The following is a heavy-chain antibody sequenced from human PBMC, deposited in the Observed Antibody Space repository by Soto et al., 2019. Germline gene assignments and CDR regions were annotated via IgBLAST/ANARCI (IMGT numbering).Heavy chain of an antibody. D-gene: IGHD3-10*01. J-gene: IGHJ4*02. CDR1: GLTVSSNY. V-gene: IGHV3-53*01. CDR3: ARGKDYGAGSYSGY. CDR2: IYSGGST. Sequence: EVQLVESGGGLIQPGGSLRLSCAASGLTVSSNYMSWVRQAPGKGLEWVSVIYSGGSTDYADSVKGRFTISRDNSKNTLYLQVNSVRAEDTAVYYCARGKDYGAGSYSGYWGQGALVAVSS.